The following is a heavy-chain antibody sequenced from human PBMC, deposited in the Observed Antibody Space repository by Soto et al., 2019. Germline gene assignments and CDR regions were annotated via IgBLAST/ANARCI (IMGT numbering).Heavy chain of an antibody. Sequence: GGSLRLSCAASGFTFSSYSMNWVRQAPGKGLEWVSSISSSSSYIYYADSVKGRFTISRDNAKNSLYLQMNSLRAEDTAVYYCARVRPGSSGYWVAYWGQRTLATVLL. V-gene: IGHV3-21*01. J-gene: IGHJ4*02. CDR3: ARVRPGSSGYWVAY. CDR2: ISSSSSYI. D-gene: IGHD3-22*01. CDR1: GFTFSSYS.